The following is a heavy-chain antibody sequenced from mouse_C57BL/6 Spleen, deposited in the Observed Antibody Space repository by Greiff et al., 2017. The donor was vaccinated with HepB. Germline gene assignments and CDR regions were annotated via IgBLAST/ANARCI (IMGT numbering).Heavy chain of an antibody. CDR2: ISGGGGNT. CDR3: AENPYYAMDY. V-gene: IGHV5-9*01. Sequence: EVQGVESGGGLVKPGGSLKLSCAASGFTFSSYTMSWVRQTPEKRLEWVATISGGGGNTYYPDSVKGRFTISRDNAKNTLYLQMSSLRSEDTALYYCAENPYYAMDYWGQGTSVTVSS. J-gene: IGHJ4*01. CDR1: GFTFSSYT.